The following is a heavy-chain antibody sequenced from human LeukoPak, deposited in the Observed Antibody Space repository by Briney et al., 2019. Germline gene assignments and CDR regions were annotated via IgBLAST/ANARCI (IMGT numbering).Heavy chain of an antibody. V-gene: IGHV3-53*01. J-gene: IGHJ3*02. Sequence: GGSLRLSCAASGFTVSSNYMSWVRQAPGKGLEWVPVIYSGGSTYYADSVKGRFTISRDNSKNTQYLQMNSLRAEDTAVYYCARAPRLGYCSGGSCQTKAFDIWGQGTMVTVSS. CDR3: ARAPRLGYCSGGSCQTKAFDI. CDR2: IYSGGST. D-gene: IGHD2-15*01. CDR1: GFTVSSNY.